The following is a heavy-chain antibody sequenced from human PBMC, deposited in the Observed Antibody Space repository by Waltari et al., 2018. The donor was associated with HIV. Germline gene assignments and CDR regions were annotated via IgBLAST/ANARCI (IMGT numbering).Heavy chain of an antibody. CDR3: ARGIFGGNPGY. CDR1: GGSITSYF. V-gene: IGHV4-59*01. D-gene: IGHD2-15*01. Sequence: QLQLRESGPGLVKPLETVALNCSVSGGSITSYFWSWYRQPPAKGLEWIGYIHSTGSTNYTPSLKSRVTISVDTSKTFFPLQLNSVTAADTAIYYCARGIFGGNPGYWGRGTLITVSS. CDR2: IHSTGST. J-gene: IGHJ4*02.